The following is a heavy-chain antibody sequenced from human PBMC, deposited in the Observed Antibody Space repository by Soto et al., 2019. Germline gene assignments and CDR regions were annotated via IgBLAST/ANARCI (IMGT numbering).Heavy chain of an antibody. D-gene: IGHD1-26*01. CDR3: ARDSGSFPNWFDP. J-gene: IGHJ5*02. Sequence: PSETLSLTCAVYGGSFRGYYWSWIRQPPGKGLEWIGEINHSGSTNYNPSLKSRVTISVDTSKNQFSLKLSSVTAADTAVYYCARDSGSFPNWFDPCGQGTLVTVS. CDR2: INHSGST. CDR1: GGSFRGYY. V-gene: IGHV4-34*01.